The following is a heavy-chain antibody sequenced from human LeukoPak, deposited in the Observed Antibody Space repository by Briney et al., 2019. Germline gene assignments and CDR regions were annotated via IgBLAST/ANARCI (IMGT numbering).Heavy chain of an antibody. J-gene: IGHJ4*02. D-gene: IGHD4-11*01. CDR1: GFTFSSYG. V-gene: IGHV3-33*01. CDR2: MWYDGSNK. Sequence: GGSLRLSCAASGFTFSSYGMHWVRQAPGKGLEWVAVMWYDGSNKYYADSVKGRFTISRDNSKNTLYLQMNSLRAEDTAVYYCARDGPGELTGDYSNRGGFDYWGQGTLVTVSS. CDR3: ARDGPGELTGDYSNRGGFDY.